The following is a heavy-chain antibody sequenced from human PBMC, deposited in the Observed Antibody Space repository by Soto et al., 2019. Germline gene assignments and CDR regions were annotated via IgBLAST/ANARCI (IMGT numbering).Heavy chain of an antibody. CDR2: IYWDDDK. CDR1: GFSLSTSGMC. CDR3: AHSVVAGLGYYFDY. D-gene: IGHD6-19*01. J-gene: IGHJ4*02. V-gene: IGHV2-5*08. Sequence: SGPTLVNPTQTLTLTCTFSGFSLSTSGMCVSWIRQPPGKALEWLALIYWDDDKRYSPFLKSRLTITKDTSKNQVVLTMTNMDPVDTATYYCAHSVVAGLGYYFDYWGQGTLVTV.